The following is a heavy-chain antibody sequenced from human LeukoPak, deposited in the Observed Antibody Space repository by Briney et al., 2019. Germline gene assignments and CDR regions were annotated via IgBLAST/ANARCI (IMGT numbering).Heavy chain of an antibody. CDR2: IRHDGSNK. CDR1: GVTFSTYG. CDR3: AKDVGNDLTGYYNWFDP. J-gene: IGHJ5*02. D-gene: IGHD3-9*01. Sequence: GGSLRLSCAASGVTFSTYGMHWLRQAPGKGLEWVAFIRHDGSNKYYADSVKGRFTISRDSSENTLYLQMSSLRPEDTAVYYCAKDVGNDLTGYYNWFDPWGQGTLVTVSS. V-gene: IGHV3-30*02.